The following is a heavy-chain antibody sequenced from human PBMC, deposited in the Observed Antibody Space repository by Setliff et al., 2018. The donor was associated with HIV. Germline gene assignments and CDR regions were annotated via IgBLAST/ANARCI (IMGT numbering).Heavy chain of an antibody. V-gene: IGHV1-18*01. D-gene: IGHD6-19*01. CDR1: GYTFTSYG. J-gene: IGHJ3*02. Sequence: VASVKVSCKASGYTFTSYGISWVRQAPGQGLEWMGWISGSNGNTKYVQRFQGRVAMTTETSTTTADMEMRSLRSDDTAVYYCARVPYRSAWFSGGHDAFGIWGQGTRIAV. CDR2: ISGSNGNT. CDR3: ARVPYRSAWFSGGHDAFGI.